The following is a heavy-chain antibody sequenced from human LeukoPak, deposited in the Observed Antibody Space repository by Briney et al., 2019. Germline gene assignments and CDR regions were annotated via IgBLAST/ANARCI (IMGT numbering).Heavy chain of an antibody. Sequence: GGSLRLSCAASGFTFSSYAMHWVRQAPGKGLEWVAVISYDGSNKYYADSVKGRFTISRDNSKNTLYLQMNSLRAEDTAVYYWARRCGGDCLIDYSGQGPLVTVTS. V-gene: IGHV3-30*04. CDR1: GFTFSSYA. D-gene: IGHD2-21*02. CDR3: ARRCGGDCLIDY. J-gene: IGHJ4*02. CDR2: ISYDGSNK.